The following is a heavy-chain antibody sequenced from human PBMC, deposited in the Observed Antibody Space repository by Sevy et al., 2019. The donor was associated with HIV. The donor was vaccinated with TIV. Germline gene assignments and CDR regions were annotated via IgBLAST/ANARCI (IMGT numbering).Heavy chain of an antibody. CDR2: ISVSAGST. D-gene: IGHD2-2*01. CDR1: GFTFSNYA. J-gene: IGHJ6*02. V-gene: IGHV3-23*01. Sequence: GGSLRLSCAASGFTFSNYAMSWVRQAPGKGLECVSGISVSAGSTYYADSVKGRFTISRDNSKNTLYLQMNSLRAEDTAVYYCASTWKRGIVVVPAAHGMDVWGQGTTVTVSS. CDR3: ASTWKRGIVVVPAAHGMDV.